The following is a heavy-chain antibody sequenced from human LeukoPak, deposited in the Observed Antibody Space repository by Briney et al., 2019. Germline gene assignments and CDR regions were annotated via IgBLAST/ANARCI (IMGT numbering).Heavy chain of an antibody. V-gene: IGHV4-34*01. Sequence: SETLSLTCAVYGGSFSGYYWSWIRQPPGKGLEWIGEINHSGSTYYNPSLKSRVTISVDTSKNQFSLKPSSVTAADTAVYYCARRISSWYSAEYFQHWGQGTLVTVSS. D-gene: IGHD6-13*01. CDR3: ARRISSWYSAEYFQH. CDR1: GGSFSGYY. CDR2: INHSGST. J-gene: IGHJ1*01.